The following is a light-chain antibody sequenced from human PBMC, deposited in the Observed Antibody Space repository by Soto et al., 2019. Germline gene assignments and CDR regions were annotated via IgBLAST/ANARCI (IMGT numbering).Light chain of an antibody. Sequence: EIVLTQSPATLSLSPGERATLSCRASQSVSSSFLAWYQQKPGQAPRRLISGASSRATGIPDRLSGSGSGTDFTLTISRLETEDFAVYYCQQYGCCLGTFGQGTRVEIK. J-gene: IGKJ1*01. V-gene: IGKV3-20*01. CDR1: QSVSSSF. CDR3: QQYGCCLGT. CDR2: GAS.